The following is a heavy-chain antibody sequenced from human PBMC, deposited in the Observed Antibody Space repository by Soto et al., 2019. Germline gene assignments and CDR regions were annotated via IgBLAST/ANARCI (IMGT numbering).Heavy chain of an antibody. Sequence: EVQLVESGGGLVQPGGSLRLSCAASGFTVSSNYMSWVRQAPGKGLEWVPVIYSGGSTYYADSVKGRFTISRDNSKNTLYLQMNSLRAEDTAVYYCARYNGGDYVPRGAPRDAFDIWGQGTMVTVSS. J-gene: IGHJ3*02. CDR1: GFTVSSNY. D-gene: IGHD4-17*01. V-gene: IGHV3-66*01. CDR2: IYSGGST. CDR3: ARYNGGDYVPRGAPRDAFDI.